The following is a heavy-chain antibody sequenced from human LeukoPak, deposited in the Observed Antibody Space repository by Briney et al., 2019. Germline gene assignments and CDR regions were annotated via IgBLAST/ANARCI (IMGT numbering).Heavy chain of an antibody. CDR3: ARYESSTSPEATTGLDY. CDR2: MNPNSGNT. Sequence: SVKVSCKASGYTFTSYDINWVRQATGQGLEWMGWMNPNSGNTGYAQKFQGRVTMTRNTSISTAYMELSSLRSEDTAVYYCARYESSTSPEATTGLDYWGQGTLVTVSS. CDR1: GYTFTSYD. J-gene: IGHJ4*02. V-gene: IGHV1-8*01. D-gene: IGHD3-22*01.